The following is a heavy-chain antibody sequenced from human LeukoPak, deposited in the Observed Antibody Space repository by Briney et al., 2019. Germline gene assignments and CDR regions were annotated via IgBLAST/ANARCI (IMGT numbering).Heavy chain of an antibody. CDR3: TTSLWFGELLLFDY. CDR1: GFTFSDAW. D-gene: IGHD3-10*01. V-gene: IGHV3-15*01. CDR2: IKSKTDGGTT. J-gene: IGHJ4*02. Sequence: GALRLSCAASGFTFSDAWMSWVRQAPGKGLEWVGRIKSKTDGGTTDYAAPVKGRFTISRDDSKNTLYLQMNSLKTEDTAVYYCTTSLWFGELLLFDYWGQGTLVTVSS.